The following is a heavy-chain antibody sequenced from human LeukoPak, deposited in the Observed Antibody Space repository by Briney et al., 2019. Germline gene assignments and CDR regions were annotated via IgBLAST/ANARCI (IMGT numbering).Heavy chain of an antibody. V-gene: IGHV4-61*05. J-gene: IGHJ4*02. Sequence: SETLSLTCTVSGGSISSSSYYWGWIRQPPGKGLEWIGYMYYSGRTSYNPSLKSRVTISVDTSKNQFSLKLSSVTAADTAVYYCARGARAGYNLEPFDYWGQGTLVTVSS. CDR2: MYYSGRT. CDR3: ARGARAGYNLEPFDY. D-gene: IGHD5-24*01. CDR1: GGSISSSSYY.